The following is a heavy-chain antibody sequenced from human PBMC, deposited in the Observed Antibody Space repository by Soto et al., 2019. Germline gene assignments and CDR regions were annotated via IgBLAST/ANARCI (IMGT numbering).Heavy chain of an antibody. CDR1: EFTFSSYE. J-gene: IGHJ4*02. D-gene: IGHD6-13*01. CDR3: VRFGGAAAGPGDY. CDR2: ISSSGTTI. Sequence: GGSLRLSCVASEFTFSSYEMNWVRQAPGKGLEWVSYISSSGTTIYYADSVKGRFTISRDNAKKSLYLQMNSLRAEDTAVYYCVRFGGAAAGPGDYWGQGTLVTVSS. V-gene: IGHV3-48*03.